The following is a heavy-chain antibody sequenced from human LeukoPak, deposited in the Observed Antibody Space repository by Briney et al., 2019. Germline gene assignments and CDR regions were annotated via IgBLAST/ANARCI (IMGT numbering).Heavy chain of an antibody. D-gene: IGHD3-3*01. CDR2: IYYSGST. CDR1: GGSISSYY. CDR3: AGFTIFGVVNWFDP. Sequence: SETLSLTCTVSGGSISSYYWSWIRQPPGKGLEWIGYIYYSGSTNYNPSLKSRVTISVDTSKNQFSLKLSSVTAADTAVYYCAGFTIFGVVNWFDPWGQGTLVTVSS. J-gene: IGHJ5*02. V-gene: IGHV4-59*08.